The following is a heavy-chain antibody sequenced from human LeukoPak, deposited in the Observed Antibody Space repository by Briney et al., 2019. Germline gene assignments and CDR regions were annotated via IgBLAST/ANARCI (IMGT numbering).Heavy chain of an antibody. D-gene: IGHD1-26*01. Sequence: ASVKVSCKASGYTLTGYYMHWVRQAPGQGLEWMGWINPNRGGTNYAQKFQGRVTMTRDTSISTAYMELSRLRSDDTAVYYCARVLVGATTASSAFDIWGQGTMVTVSS. J-gene: IGHJ3*02. CDR1: GYTLTGYY. CDR3: ARVLVGATTASSAFDI. V-gene: IGHV1-2*02. CDR2: INPNRGGT.